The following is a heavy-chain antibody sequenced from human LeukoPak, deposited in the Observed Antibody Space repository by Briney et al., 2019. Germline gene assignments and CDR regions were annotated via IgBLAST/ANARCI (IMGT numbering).Heavy chain of an antibody. J-gene: IGHJ4*02. CDR1: GFTFSSYA. Sequence: GGSLRLSCAASGFTFSSYAMSWVRQAPGKGLEWVSVISGSGGSIYYADSVKGRFTISGDNAKNSLYLQMNSLRVEDTAVYYCARDHNYAFDNWGQGTLVTVSS. CDR3: ARDHNYAFDN. D-gene: IGHD1-1*01. V-gene: IGHV3-23*01. CDR2: ISGSGGSI.